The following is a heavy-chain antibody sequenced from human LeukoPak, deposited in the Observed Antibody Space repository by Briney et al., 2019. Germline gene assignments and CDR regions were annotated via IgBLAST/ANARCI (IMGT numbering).Heavy chain of an antibody. CDR1: GGSISSSSYY. Sequence: SETLSLTCTVSGGSISSSSYYWGWIRQPPGKGLEWIGTIYYSGGTYYNPSLKSRVTISVDTSKNQFSLKLSSVTAADTAVYYCARGGQLQWLAAEYFQHWGQGTLVTVSS. D-gene: IGHD6-19*01. CDR3: ARGGQLQWLAAEYFQH. V-gene: IGHV4-39*07. J-gene: IGHJ1*01. CDR2: IYYSGGT.